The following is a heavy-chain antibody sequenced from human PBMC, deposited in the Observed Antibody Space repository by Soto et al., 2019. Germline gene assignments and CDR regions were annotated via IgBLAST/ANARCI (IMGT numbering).Heavy chain of an antibody. CDR1: GFSLTTRGVG. CDR2: IYWDDDK. CDR3: AHRAASSGYNWFDP. Sequence: QITLKESGPTLVKPTQTLTLTCTFSGFSLTTRGVGVGWIRQPPGKALEWLALIYWDDDKRYSPSLKSRLTITKDTSRNQVVHTMTNMDPVDTATYYCAHRAASSGYNWFDPWGQGTLVTVSS. J-gene: IGHJ5*02. D-gene: IGHD5-18*01. V-gene: IGHV2-5*02.